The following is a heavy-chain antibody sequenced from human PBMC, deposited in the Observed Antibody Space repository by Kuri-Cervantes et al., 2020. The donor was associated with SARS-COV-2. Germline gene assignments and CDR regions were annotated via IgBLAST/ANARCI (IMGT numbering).Heavy chain of an antibody. CDR1: GYSFTSYW. CDR2: IYPGDSDT. Sequence: GGSLRLSCKGSGYSFTSYWIGWVRQMPGKGLEWMGIIYPGDSDTRYSPSFQGQVTISADKSISTAYLQWSSLKASDTAMYYCARQKFHYYDSSDYQGATGYWGQGTLVTVSS. V-gene: IGHV5-51*01. CDR3: ARQKFHYYDSSDYQGATGY. J-gene: IGHJ4*02. D-gene: IGHD3-22*01.